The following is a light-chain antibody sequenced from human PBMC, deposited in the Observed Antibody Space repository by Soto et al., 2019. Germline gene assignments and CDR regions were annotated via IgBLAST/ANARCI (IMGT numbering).Light chain of an antibody. CDR2: GAS. Sequence: EILMTQSPDTLSVSPGERVTLSCRASRTVSNRLAWYQHKPGQAPRLLISGASTGATGIPDRFSGSGSGADFTLTISRVEPEDFAVYYCQHYGTSPEVTFGQGTKVDIK. V-gene: IGKV3-20*01. CDR1: RTVSNR. J-gene: IGKJ1*01. CDR3: QHYGTSPEVT.